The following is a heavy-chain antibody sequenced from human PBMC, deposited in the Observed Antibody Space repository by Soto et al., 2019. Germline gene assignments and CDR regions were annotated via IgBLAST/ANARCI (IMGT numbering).Heavy chain of an antibody. CDR3: ARGDSGGWYSHY. CDR2: ISAGSSTI. J-gene: IGHJ4*02. V-gene: IGHV3-48*01. D-gene: IGHD6-19*01. Sequence: EVQLVESGGGLVQPGGSLRLSCAASGFTFSSYSMNWVRQAPGKGLEWVSYISAGSSTIYYADSVKGRFTISRDNAKNSLYLQMNSLRAEDTAVYYCARGDSGGWYSHYWDQGTLVTVSS. CDR1: GFTFSSYS.